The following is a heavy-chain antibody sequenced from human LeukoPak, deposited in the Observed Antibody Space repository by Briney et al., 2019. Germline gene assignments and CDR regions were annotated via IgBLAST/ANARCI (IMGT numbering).Heavy chain of an antibody. CDR1: GGSVSSSSDY. CDR3: ARLQYGDFYFDY. CDR2: IYYSGST. Sequence: SETLSFTCTVSGGSVSSSSDYWGWIRQPAGKGLEWIGSIYYSGSTSYNPSLKSRVTISVDTSKNQFSLRLSSVTAADTAVYYCARLQYGDFYFDYWGQGTLVTVSS. J-gene: IGHJ4*02. V-gene: IGHV4-39*01. D-gene: IGHD4-17*01.